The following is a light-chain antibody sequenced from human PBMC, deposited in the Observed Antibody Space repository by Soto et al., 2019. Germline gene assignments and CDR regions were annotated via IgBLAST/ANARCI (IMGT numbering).Light chain of an antibody. J-gene: IGLJ1*01. V-gene: IGLV2-14*01. CDR3: SSYTSATTYV. Sequence: QSVLTQPASVSGSPGQSITISCTGTSSDVGGYNYVSWYQHHPGKAPKLMIHEVSDRPSGISNRFSGSKSGKTASLTISGLQAEDEADYYCSSYTSATTYVFGTGTKVTVL. CDR2: EVS. CDR1: SSDVGGYNY.